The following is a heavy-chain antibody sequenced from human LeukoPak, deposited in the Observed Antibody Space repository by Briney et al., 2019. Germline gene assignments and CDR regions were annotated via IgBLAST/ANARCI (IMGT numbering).Heavy chain of an antibody. V-gene: IGHV3-21*01. J-gene: IGHJ4*02. CDR1: GFTFSSYS. CDR3: ARSREELLFFDY. CDR2: ISSSSYI. D-gene: IGHD1-26*01. Sequence: GSLRLSCAASGFTFSSYSMNWVRQAPGKGLEWVSSISSSSYIYYADSVKGRFTISRDNAKNSLYLQMNSLRAEDTAVYYCARSREELLFFDYWGQGTLVTVSS.